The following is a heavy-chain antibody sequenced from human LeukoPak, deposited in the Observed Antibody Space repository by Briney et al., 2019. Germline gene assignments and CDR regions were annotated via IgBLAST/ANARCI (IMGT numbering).Heavy chain of an antibody. CDR1: GYTFTSYY. V-gene: IGHV1-46*01. J-gene: IGHJ4*02. Sequence: ASVKVSCKASGYTFTSYYMHWVRQAPGQGLEWMGIINPSGDSTSYEQRFQGRLTMTRDTSTNTVYMELSSLRSEDTAVYYCARHPCPQLHHFDYWGQGTLVTVSS. CDR2: INPSGDST. CDR3: ARHPCPQLHHFDY. D-gene: IGHD2-2*01.